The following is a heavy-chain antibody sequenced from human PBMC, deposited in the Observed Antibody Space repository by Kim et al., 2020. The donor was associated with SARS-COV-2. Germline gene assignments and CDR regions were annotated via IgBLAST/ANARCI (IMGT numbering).Heavy chain of an antibody. V-gene: IGHV1-18*01. CDR2: INAKNGRT. Sequence: ASVKVSCKASGYTFSSYGISWVRQAPGQRLEWVGWINAKNGRTNYAQKFQDRVTVTIDTSTSTAYMELRSLRSDDTAIYYCARDIDWNVDYWGPGTLVTVSS. J-gene: IGHJ4*02. CDR3: ARDIDWNVDY. CDR1: GYTFSSYG. D-gene: IGHD1-1*01.